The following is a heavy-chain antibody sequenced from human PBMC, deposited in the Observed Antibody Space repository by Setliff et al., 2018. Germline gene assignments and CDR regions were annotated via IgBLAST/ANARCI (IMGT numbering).Heavy chain of an antibody. CDR1: GYTLTELS. CDR2: FDPEDGET. Sequence: ASVKVSCKVSGYTLTELSRHWVRQAPGKGLEWMGGFDPEDGETIYAQKFQGRVTMTEDTSADTAYMELSSLRSEDTAVYYCARGKVLYDYVWGSYRYEDYYYGMDVWGQGTTVTVSS. CDR3: ARGKVLYDYVWGSYRYEDYYYGMDV. V-gene: IGHV1-24*01. J-gene: IGHJ6*02. D-gene: IGHD3-16*02.